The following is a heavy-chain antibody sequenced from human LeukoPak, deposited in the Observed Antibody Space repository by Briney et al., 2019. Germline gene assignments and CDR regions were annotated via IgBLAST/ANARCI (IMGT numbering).Heavy chain of an antibody. CDR3: ARLAYYDSSGYPYYYGMDV. V-gene: IGHV3-13*01. CDR2: IGTAGDT. Sequence: GGSLRLSCAASGFTFSSYDMHWVRQATGKGLEWVSAIGTAGDTYYPGSVKGRFTISRENAKNSLYLQMNSLRAEDTAVYYCARLAYYDSSGYPYYYGMDVWGQGTTVTVSS. CDR1: GFTFSSYD. D-gene: IGHD3-22*01. J-gene: IGHJ6*02.